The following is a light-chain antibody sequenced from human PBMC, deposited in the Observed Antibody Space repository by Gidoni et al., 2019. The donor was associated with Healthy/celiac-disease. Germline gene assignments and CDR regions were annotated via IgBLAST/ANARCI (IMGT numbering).Light chain of an antibody. CDR1: QSISSY. CDR3: QHSYSTPF. J-gene: IGKJ4*01. Sequence: DIQMTQSPSSLSASVGDRVTITCRASQSISSYLNWYQQKPGKAPKLLIYAASSLQSGVPSRFSGSGSGTDFTLTISSLPPEYVATYYCQHSYSTPFFGGGTKVEIK. V-gene: IGKV1-39*01. CDR2: AAS.